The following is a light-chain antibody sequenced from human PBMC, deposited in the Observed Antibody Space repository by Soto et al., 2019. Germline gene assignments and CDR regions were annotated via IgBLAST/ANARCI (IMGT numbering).Light chain of an antibody. Sequence: DIQMTQSPSSLSASVGDRVTITCRASQGISKFCAWYQQKPGKVPKLLIYAASTLQSVVPTRFSGSGSATDFTLTISSLQPEDVATYYCQKYNSAPRTFGQGTKVEIK. V-gene: IGKV1-27*01. J-gene: IGKJ1*01. CDR1: QGISKF. CDR3: QKYNSAPRT. CDR2: AAS.